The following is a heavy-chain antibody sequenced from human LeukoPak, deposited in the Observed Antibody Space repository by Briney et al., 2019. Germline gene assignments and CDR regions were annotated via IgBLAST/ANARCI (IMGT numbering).Heavy chain of an antibody. V-gene: IGHV3-7*03. J-gene: IGHJ4*02. CDR1: GFTFSSYY. D-gene: IGHD4-17*01. Sequence: GGTLRLSCAASGFTFSSYYMTWVRQAPGKGLEWVANIKQDGSEKYYVDSVKGRFTISRDNAKNSLYLQMNSLRAEDTALYYCARDGGEGYDYGDYGEGYFDYWGQGTLVTVSS. CDR3: ARDGGEGYDYGDYGEGYFDY. CDR2: IKQDGSEK.